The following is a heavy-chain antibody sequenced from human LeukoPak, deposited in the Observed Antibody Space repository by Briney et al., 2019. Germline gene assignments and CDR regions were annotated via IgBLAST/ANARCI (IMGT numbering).Heavy chain of an antibody. V-gene: IGHV3-48*03. D-gene: IGHD4-23*01. CDR1: GFTFSSYE. CDR3: ARIPGSGNSLGYFDY. Sequence: GGSLRLSCAASGFTFSSYEMNWVRQAPGEGLEWVSYISSSGSTRYYADSVKGRFTISRDNAKNSLYLQMNSLRADDTAVYYCARIPGSGNSLGYFDYWGQGTLVTVSS. J-gene: IGHJ4*02. CDR2: ISSSGSTR.